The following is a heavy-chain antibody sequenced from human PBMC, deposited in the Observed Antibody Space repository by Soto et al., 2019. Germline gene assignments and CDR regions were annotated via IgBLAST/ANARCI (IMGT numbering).Heavy chain of an antibody. D-gene: IGHD3-3*02. J-gene: IGHJ3*02. CDR1: GFTFISSA. Sequence: SVKVSCKASGFTFISSAMQWVRQARGQRLEWIGWIVVGSGHTNYAQKFQERVTITRDMSTSTAYMELSSLRSEDTAVYYCARHEHLFLTDAFDIWGQGTMVTVSS. CDR3: ARHEHLFLTDAFDI. CDR2: IVVGSGHT. V-gene: IGHV1-58*02.